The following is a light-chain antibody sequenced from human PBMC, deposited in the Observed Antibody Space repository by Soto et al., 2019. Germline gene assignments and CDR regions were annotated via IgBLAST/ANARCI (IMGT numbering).Light chain of an antibody. V-gene: IGKV3-11*01. CDR2: DAS. CDR3: QQRSNWPPKIT. J-gene: IGKJ5*01. CDR1: QSVSIY. Sequence: IVLAQSPATLSLSPGERATLSCRASQSVSIYLAWYQQKPGQAPRLLIYDASNRATGIPARFSGSGSGTDFTLTTSSLEPEDFAVYYCQQRSNWPPKITFGQGTRLEIK.